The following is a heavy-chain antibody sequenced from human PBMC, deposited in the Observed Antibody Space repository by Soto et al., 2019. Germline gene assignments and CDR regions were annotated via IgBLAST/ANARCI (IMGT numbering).Heavy chain of an antibody. CDR2: ISGSGGST. J-gene: IGHJ4*02. CDR1: GFTFSSYA. D-gene: IGHD4-17*01. Sequence: LSLSCAASGFTFSSYAMSWVRQAPGKGLEWVSAISGSGGSTYYAHSVKGRFTITRDNSKNTLYMQLKSLRSDDTAVYYCARDSGDYGGDYWGQGTLVTVSS. V-gene: IGHV3-23*01. CDR3: ARDSGDYGGDY.